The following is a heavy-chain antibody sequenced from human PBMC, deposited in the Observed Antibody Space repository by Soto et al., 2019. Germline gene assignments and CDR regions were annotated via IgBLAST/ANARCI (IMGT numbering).Heavy chain of an antibody. CDR3: APLPYSSGSRPYYGMDV. J-gene: IGHJ6*02. CDR2: ISAYNGNT. V-gene: IGHV1-18*04. CDR1: GYTFTSYG. Sequence: ASVKVSCKASGYTFTSYGISWVRQDPGQGLEWMGWISAYNGNTNYAQKLQGRVTMTTDTSTSTAYMELRRLRSDDTPVYYCAPLPYSSGSRPYYGMDVWAQGTTVTVSS. D-gene: IGHD6-19*01.